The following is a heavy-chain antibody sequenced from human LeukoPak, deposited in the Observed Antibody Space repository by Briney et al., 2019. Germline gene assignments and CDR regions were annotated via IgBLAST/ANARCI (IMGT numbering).Heavy chain of an antibody. J-gene: IGHJ4*02. CDR3: ARDLGGIYFDY. CDR2: IHFSGST. CDR1: GGSISSGGYF. Sequence: SETLSLTCTVSGGSISSGGYFWSWIRQPPGKGLEWIGSIHFSGSTNYNPSLRSRVTISVDTSKNQLSLKLSSVTAADTAVYYCARDLGGIYFDYWGQGTLVTVSS. D-gene: IGHD1-26*01. V-gene: IGHV4-61*08.